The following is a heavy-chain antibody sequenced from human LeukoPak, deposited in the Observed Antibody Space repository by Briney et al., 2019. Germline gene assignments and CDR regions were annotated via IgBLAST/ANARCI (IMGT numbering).Heavy chain of an antibody. CDR3: ARDRNYYDHNGNFDY. Sequence: KPSETLSLTCAVYGGSFSGYYWSWIRQPPGKGLEWIGEINHSGSTNYNPSLKSRVTISVDTSKNQFSLKLSSVTAADTAVYYCARDRNYYDHNGNFDYWGQGTLVTVSS. D-gene: IGHD3-22*01. CDR2: INHSGST. J-gene: IGHJ4*02. V-gene: IGHV4-34*01. CDR1: GGSFSGYY.